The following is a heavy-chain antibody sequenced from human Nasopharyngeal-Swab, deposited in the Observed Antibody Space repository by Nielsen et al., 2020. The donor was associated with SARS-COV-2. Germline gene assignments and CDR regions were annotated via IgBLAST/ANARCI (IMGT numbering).Heavy chain of an antibody. CDR3: ARDSSGWYPDLDY. J-gene: IGHJ4*02. D-gene: IGHD6-19*01. V-gene: IGHV3-7*01. Sequence: GGSLRLSCAASGFTFSGYSMSCVRQAPGKGLEWVANIKQDGSEKYYVDSVEGRFTISSDSAKNSLFLQMNSLRAEDTAVYYCARDSSGWYPDLDYWGQGTLVTVSS. CDR2: IKQDGSEK. CDR1: GFTFSGYS.